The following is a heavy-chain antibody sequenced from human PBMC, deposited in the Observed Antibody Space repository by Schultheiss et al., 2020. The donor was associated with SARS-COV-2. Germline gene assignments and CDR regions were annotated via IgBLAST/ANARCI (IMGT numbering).Heavy chain of an antibody. V-gene: IGHV4-59*01. J-gene: IGHJ5*02. CDR3: ARVPGYSSSWYAVGNWFDP. CDR1: GGSISSYY. D-gene: IGHD6-13*01. Sequence: SETLSLTCTVSGGSISSYYWSWIRQPPGKGLEWIGYIYYSGSTNYNPSLKSRVTISVDTSKNQFSLKLSSVTAADTAVYYCARVPGYSSSWYAVGNWFDPWGQGTLVTVSS. CDR2: IYYSGST.